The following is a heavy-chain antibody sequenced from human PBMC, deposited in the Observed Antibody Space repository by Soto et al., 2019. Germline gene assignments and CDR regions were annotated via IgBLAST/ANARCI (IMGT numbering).Heavy chain of an antibody. J-gene: IGHJ4*02. D-gene: IGHD3-16*01. CDR2: IYSGGST. V-gene: IGHV3-66*01. Sequence: EEQLVESGGDLVQPGGSLRLSCAASGFTVSNNYMSWVRQAPGKGLEWVSLIYSGGSTYYADSVKGRFTISRDSSKNTLYLQMNSLRDDDTAMYDCAAYSHKGYWGQGTLVTVSS. CDR3: AAYSHKGY. CDR1: GFTVSNNY.